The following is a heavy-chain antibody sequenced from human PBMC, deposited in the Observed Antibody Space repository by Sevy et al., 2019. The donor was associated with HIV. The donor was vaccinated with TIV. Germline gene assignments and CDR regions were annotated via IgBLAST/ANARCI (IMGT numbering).Heavy chain of an antibody. CDR1: GYTFTSYG. CDR3: ARVLITMVRGVPSPLFDY. V-gene: IGHV1-18*01. CDR2: ISAYNGNT. J-gene: IGHJ4*02. D-gene: IGHD3-10*01. Sequence: ASVKVSCKACGYTFTSYGISWVRQAPGQGLEWMGWISAYNGNTNYAQKLQGRVTMTTDTSTSTAYMELRSLRSDDTAVYYCARVLITMVRGVPSPLFDYWGQGTLVTVSS.